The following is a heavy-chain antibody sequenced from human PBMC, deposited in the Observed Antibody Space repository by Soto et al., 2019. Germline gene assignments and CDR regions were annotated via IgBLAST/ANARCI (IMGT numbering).Heavy chain of an antibody. D-gene: IGHD3-16*02. J-gene: IGHJ4*02. Sequence: GGSLRLSCAASGFTFSTYAMSWVRQAPGKGLEWVSGISGSGDRTHYVDSVKGRFTISRDNSKNTLYLQMHSLRAEDTALYYCAKASTYEYVWGSFRYYFDYWGQGTLVTVSS. V-gene: IGHV3-23*01. CDR1: GFTFSTYA. CDR3: AKASTYEYVWGSFRYYFDY. CDR2: ISGSGDRT.